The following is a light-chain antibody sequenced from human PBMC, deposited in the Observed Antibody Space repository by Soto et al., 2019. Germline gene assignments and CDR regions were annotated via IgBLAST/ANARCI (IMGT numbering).Light chain of an antibody. CDR2: EAS. CDR3: CSYAGSSTSPYV. CDR1: SSDFGSHNL. V-gene: IGLV2-23*01. Sequence: QSVLTQHASVSGSPGQSITISCTGTSSDFGSHNLVSWYQQYPGKAPKLMIYEASKRPSGVSDRFSGSKSGNTASLTISGLQAEDEADYYCCSYAGSSTSPYVFGTGTKVTVL. J-gene: IGLJ1*01.